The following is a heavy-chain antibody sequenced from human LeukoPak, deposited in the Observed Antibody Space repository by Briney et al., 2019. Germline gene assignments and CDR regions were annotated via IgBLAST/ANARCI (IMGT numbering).Heavy chain of an antibody. CDR1: GFTFSSYS. J-gene: IGHJ2*01. D-gene: IGHD6-25*01. Sequence: VGSLRLSCAASGFTFSSYSMNWVRQAPGKGLEWVSSISSSSSYIYYADSVKGRFTISRDNAKNSLYLQMNSLRAEDTAVYYCAREAALGYFDLWGRGTLVTVSS. CDR2: ISSSSSYI. CDR3: AREAALGYFDL. V-gene: IGHV3-21*01.